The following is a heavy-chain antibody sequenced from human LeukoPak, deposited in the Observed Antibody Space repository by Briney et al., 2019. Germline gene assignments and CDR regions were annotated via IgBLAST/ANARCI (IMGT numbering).Heavy chain of an antibody. CDR1: AFIFSGHW. V-gene: IGHV3-7*03. Sequence: GGSLRLSCAGSAFIFSGHWMHWVRQTPGKGLERVASIKEDGSERQYVDSVKGRFSISRDNTKGSLFLQLNSLRAEDTAVYYCAPRGVITDFDYWGQGTLVTVSS. CDR3: APRGVITDFDY. J-gene: IGHJ4*02. D-gene: IGHD3-10*01. CDR2: IKEDGSER.